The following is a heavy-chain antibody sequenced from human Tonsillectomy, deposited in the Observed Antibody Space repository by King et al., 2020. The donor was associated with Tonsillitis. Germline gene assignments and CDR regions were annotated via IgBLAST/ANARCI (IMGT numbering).Heavy chain of an antibody. J-gene: IGHJ4*02. Sequence: VQLVESGGGVVQPGRSLRLSCAASGFTFSSYGMHWVRQAPGKGLEWVALISYDGSNKYYADSVKGRFTISRDNSKNTLYLQMNSLRAEDTAIYYCARPNAPLRLGELSSTFDCWGQGTLVTVSS. CDR2: ISYDGSNK. D-gene: IGHD3-16*02. V-gene: IGHV3-33*05. CDR1: GFTFSSYG. CDR3: ARPNAPLRLGELSSTFDC.